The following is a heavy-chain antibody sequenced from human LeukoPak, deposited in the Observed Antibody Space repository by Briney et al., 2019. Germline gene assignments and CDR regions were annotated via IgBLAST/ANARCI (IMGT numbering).Heavy chain of an antibody. J-gene: IGHJ5*02. CDR2: IRSDGSNK. D-gene: IGHD3-10*01. Sequence: GGSLRLSCAASGFTFSSYGMHWGRQAPGTGLEWVAFIRSDGSNKNYADSVKGRFTISRDNSKNTLYLQMNSLRPDDTAVYYCAKDYSKTSYYGSGTYYRPNWFDPWGQGTLVTVSS. CDR3: AKDYSKTSYYGSGTYYRPNWFDP. CDR1: GFTFSSYG. V-gene: IGHV3-30*02.